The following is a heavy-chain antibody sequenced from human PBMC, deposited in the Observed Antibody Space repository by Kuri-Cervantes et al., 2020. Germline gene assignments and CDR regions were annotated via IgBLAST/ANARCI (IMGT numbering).Heavy chain of an antibody. V-gene: IGHV3-23*01. D-gene: IGHD6-19*01. CDR3: AKLVSGWSADDS. CDR2: FSNSDGRT. J-gene: IGHJ4*02. CDR1: GFPFSYYD. Sequence: GESLKISCAASGFPFSYYDMSWVRQAPGRGLEWVSTFSNSDGRTYYADSVEGRFTISRDNSKKTLDLLMNSLRAEDTAVYYCAKLVSGWSADDSWGQGTLVTVSS.